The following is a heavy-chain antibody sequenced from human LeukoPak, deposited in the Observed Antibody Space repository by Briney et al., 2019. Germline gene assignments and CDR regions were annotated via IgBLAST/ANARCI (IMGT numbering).Heavy chain of an antibody. J-gene: IGHJ1*01. V-gene: IGHV1-2*02. CDR3: ARDNYYYDSSGYYYPSSLFLQH. D-gene: IGHD3-22*01. CDR2: INPNSGGT. Sequence: VASVKVSCKASGYTFTGYYMHWVRQAPGQGLEWMGWINPNSGGTNYAQKFQGRVTMTRDTSISTAYMELSRLRSDDTAVYYCARDNYYYDSSGYYYPSSLFLQHWGQGTLVTVSS. CDR1: GYTFTGYY.